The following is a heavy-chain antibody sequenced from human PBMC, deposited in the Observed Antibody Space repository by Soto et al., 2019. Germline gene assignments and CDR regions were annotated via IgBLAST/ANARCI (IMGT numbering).Heavy chain of an antibody. CDR2: IYPGDSDT. D-gene: IGHD5-18*01. CDR1: GYSFTNYW. CDR3: ARQDYNYAYFDF. Sequence: PGESLKISCKGSGYSFTNYWIGWVRQMPGKGLEWMGIIYPGDSDTRYSPSFQGQVIISVDQSISTAYLQWSSLQASDTAMYYCARQDYNYAYFDFRGQGTLVTVSS. V-gene: IGHV5-51*01. J-gene: IGHJ4*02.